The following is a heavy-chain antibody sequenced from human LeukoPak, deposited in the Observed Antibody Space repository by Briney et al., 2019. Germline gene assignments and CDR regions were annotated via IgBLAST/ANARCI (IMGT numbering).Heavy chain of an antibody. V-gene: IGHV4-59*01. Sequence: SETLSLTCAVSRGSISSYYRSWIRQSPGKGLEWIGYIYYGGSTNYNPSLKSRATISLDTSKNQFSLRLSSVTAADTAVYYCASLGGSGSWNFGYWGQGAPVTVSS. J-gene: IGHJ4*02. CDR2: IYYGGST. D-gene: IGHD3-10*01. CDR3: ASLGGSGSWNFGY. CDR1: RGSISSYY.